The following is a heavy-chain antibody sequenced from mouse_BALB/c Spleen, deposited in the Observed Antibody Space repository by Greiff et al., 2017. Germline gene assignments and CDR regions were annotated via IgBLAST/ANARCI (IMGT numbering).Heavy chain of an antibody. V-gene: IGHV1S137*01. CDR3: ARRDDGYWGFAY. CDR1: GYTFTDYA. Sequence: QVQLQQSGAELVRPGVSVKISCKGSGYTFTDYAMHWVKQSHAKSLEWIGVISTYYGDASYNQKFKGKATLTADTSSSTAYMQLSSLTSEDSAVYFCARRDDGYWGFAYWGQGTLVTVSA. CDR2: ISTYYGDA. J-gene: IGHJ3*01. D-gene: IGHD2-3*01.